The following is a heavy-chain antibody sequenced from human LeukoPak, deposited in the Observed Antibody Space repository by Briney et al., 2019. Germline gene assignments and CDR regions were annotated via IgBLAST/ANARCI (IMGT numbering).Heavy chain of an antibody. V-gene: IGHV4-59*08. Sequence: SETLSLTCTVSGGSISSYYWSWIRQPPGKGLEWIGYIYYSGSTNYNPSLKSRVTISVDTSKNQFSLKLSSVTAADTAVYYCARWQWLAYYYYGMDVWGQGTTVTVSS. CDR2: IYYSGST. J-gene: IGHJ6*02. D-gene: IGHD6-19*01. CDR3: ARWQWLAYYYYGMDV. CDR1: GGSISSYY.